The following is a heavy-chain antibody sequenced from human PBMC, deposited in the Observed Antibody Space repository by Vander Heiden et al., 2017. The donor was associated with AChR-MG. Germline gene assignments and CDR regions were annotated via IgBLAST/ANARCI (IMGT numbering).Heavy chain of an antibody. J-gene: IGHJ4*02. CDR2: IKQDGSEK. CDR3: ARDGRAYSSSWYGFYGRVDY. D-gene: IGHD6-13*01. Sequence: EVQLVESGGGLVQPGGSLRLSCAASGFTFSSYWMSWVRQAPGKGLEWVANIKQDGSEKYYVDSVKGRFTISRDNAKNSLYLQMNSLRAEDTAVYYCARDGRAYSSSWYGFYGRVDYWGQGTLVTVSS. CDR1: GFTFSSYW. V-gene: IGHV3-7*01.